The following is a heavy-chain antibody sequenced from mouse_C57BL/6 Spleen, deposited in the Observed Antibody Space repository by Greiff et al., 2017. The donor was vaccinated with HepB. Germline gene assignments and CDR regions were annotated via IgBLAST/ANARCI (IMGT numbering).Heavy chain of an antibody. D-gene: IGHD1-1*01. CDR2: IYPGSGST. J-gene: IGHJ3*01. Sequence: QVQLQQPGAELVKPGASVKMSCKASGYTFTSYWITWVKQRPGQGLEWIGDIYPGSGSTNYNEKFKSKATLTVDTSSSTAYMQLSSLTAEDSAVYYCARGYYGSSYGAYWGEGTLVTVSA. CDR1: GYTFTSYW. V-gene: IGHV1-55*01. CDR3: ARGYYGSSYGAY.